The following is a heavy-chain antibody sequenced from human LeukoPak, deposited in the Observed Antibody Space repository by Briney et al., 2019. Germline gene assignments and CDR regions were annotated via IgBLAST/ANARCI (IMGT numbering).Heavy chain of an antibody. J-gene: IGHJ4*02. CDR2: IDSGGGT. V-gene: IGHV3-23*01. D-gene: IGHD3-16*01. CDR3: AKGPQGD. CDR1: GFTFRNYT. Sequence: GGSLRLSCAASGFTFRNYTMSWVRQAPGKGLEWVSAIDSGGGTYYANSVKGRFTISRDNSKNTLYLQLSSLRVEDTAVYYCAKGPQGDWGQGALVTVSS.